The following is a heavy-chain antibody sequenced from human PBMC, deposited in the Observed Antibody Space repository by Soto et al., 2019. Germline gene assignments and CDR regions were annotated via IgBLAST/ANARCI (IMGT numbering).Heavy chain of an antibody. V-gene: IGHV1-69*12. Sequence: QVHLEQSGAEVKKPGSSVKVSCKASGGTFSKSAISWVRQAPGQGLEWMGGIMPIFRTPDYAQKFQGRVTITADESTSTAYMELSGLRSDDTAVYYCARDKGRLQLGGNYYYILDVWGQGTTVTVSS. CDR2: IMPIFRTP. J-gene: IGHJ6*02. CDR1: GGTFSKSA. CDR3: ARDKGRLQLGGNYYYILDV. D-gene: IGHD1-1*01.